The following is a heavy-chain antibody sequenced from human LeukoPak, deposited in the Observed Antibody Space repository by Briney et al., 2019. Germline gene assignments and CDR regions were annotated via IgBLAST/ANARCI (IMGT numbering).Heavy chain of an antibody. D-gene: IGHD5-18*01. V-gene: IGHV1-24*01. CDR2: FDVIDSET. Sequence: ASVKVSCTVSGSSLSELSLYWVRQAPGKGLEWMGGFDVIDSETFYAQKFQGRVTMTEDSSRDTGYMELRSLTSDDTALYYCAAGRPYSLLDYWGQGTLVTVSS. CDR1: GSSLSELS. CDR3: AAGRPYSLLDY. J-gene: IGHJ4*02.